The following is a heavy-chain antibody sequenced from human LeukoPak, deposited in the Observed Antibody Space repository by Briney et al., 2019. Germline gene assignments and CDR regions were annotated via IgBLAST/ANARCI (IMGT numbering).Heavy chain of an antibody. CDR2: IYSGGST. V-gene: IGHV3-53*01. J-gene: IGHJ3*02. D-gene: IGHD2-15*01. Sequence: GGSLGLSCAASGFTVSSNYMSWVRQAPGKGLEWVSVIYSGGSTYYADSVKGRFTISRDNSKNTLYLQMNSLRAEDTAVYYCARIGWCSGGSCYGDAFDIWGQGTMVTVSS. CDR1: GFTVSSNY. CDR3: ARIGWCSGGSCYGDAFDI.